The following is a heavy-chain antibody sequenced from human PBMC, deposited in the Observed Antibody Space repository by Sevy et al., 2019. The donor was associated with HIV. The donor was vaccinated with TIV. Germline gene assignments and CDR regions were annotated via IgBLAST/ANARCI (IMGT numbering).Heavy chain of an antibody. CDR1: GITFSSYE. Sequence: GGSLRLSCAASGITFSSYEMNWVRQAPGKGLEWVSYISSSGSNIYDADSVKGRFTISRDNAKNLLYLQMNSLRDEDTAVYFCARDRAGFHGMDVWGQGTTVTVSS. J-gene: IGHJ6*02. CDR2: ISSSGSNI. V-gene: IGHV3-48*03. CDR3: ARDRAGFHGMDV.